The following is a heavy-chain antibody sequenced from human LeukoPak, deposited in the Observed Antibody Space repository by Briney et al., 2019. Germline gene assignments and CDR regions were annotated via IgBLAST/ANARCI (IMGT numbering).Heavy chain of an antibody. CDR2: INSDGSST. CDR1: GFTFSSYW. V-gene: IGHV3-74*01. D-gene: IGHD3-10*01. CDR3: ARIGGSGSYSGHYFDH. J-gene: IGHJ4*02. Sequence: GGSLRLSCAASGFTFSSYWMHWVRQAPGKGLVWVSRINSDGSSTNYADSVKGRFTISRDNAKNTMYLQMNSLRAEDTAVYYCARIGGSGSYSGHYFDHWGQGTLVTVSS.